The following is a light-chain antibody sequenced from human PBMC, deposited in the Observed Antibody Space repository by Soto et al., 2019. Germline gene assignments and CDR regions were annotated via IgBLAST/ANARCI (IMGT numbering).Light chain of an antibody. V-gene: IGLV2-23*02. Sequence: QSVPTQPASVSGSPGQSITISCNGTSSDVGSYNFVSWYQQHPGKAPKLMIYGVSKRPSGISNRFSGSKSGNTASLTISGLQPEDEAGYYCCSYAGSSTWVFGGGTKLTVL. CDR3: CSYAGSSTWV. CDR2: GVS. J-gene: IGLJ3*02. CDR1: SSDVGSYNF.